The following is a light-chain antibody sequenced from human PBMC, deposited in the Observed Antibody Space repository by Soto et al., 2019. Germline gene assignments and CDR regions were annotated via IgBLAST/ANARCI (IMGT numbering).Light chain of an antibody. J-gene: IGKJ5*01. CDR2: DAS. CDR1: QSVSSS. CDR3: QQYNSWPPT. V-gene: IGKV3-11*01. Sequence: EIVLTQSPATLSLSPGEIATLSCRASQSVSSSLVWYQQKPGQAPRLLIYDASDRATGIPARFSGSGSGTEFTLSISSLQSEDFAVYYCQQYNSWPPTFGQGTRLEIK.